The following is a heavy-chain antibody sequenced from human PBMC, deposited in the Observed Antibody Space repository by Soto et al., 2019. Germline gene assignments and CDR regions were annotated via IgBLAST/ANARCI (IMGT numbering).Heavy chain of an antibody. CDR1: GYSFTTYW. Sequence: GESLKISCNGSGYSFTTYWIGWVRQMPGKGLEWMGIIYPGDSDTKYSPSFQGQVTISADKSINTAYLQWSSLQASDSAMYYCARVYSSGSDYWGQGTLVTVS. J-gene: IGHJ4*02. V-gene: IGHV5-51*01. CDR3: ARVYSSGSDY. D-gene: IGHD6-19*01. CDR2: IYPGDSDT.